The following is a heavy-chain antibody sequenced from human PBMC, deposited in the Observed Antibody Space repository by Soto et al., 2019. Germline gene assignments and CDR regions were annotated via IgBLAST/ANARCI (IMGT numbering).Heavy chain of an antibody. V-gene: IGHV3-7*01. Sequence: VGSLSLSCAASEFNFSTYWMTWVRQAPGKGLEWVANIEPDGSEKYYVDSVKGRFTISRDNAKNSLFLQMNGLRAEDAAVYYCTTMRGYPNYGYHYIDVWGKGTTVTVSS. CDR2: IEPDGSEK. D-gene: IGHD3-3*01. J-gene: IGHJ6*03. CDR3: TTMRGYPNYGYHYIDV. CDR1: EFNFSTYW.